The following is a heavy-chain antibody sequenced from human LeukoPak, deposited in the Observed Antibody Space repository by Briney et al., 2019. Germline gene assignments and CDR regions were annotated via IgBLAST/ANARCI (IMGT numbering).Heavy chain of an antibody. J-gene: IGHJ4*02. D-gene: IGHD4-23*01. CDR2: INARNGNT. Sequence: PGGSLRLSCAASGFTFSSYAMHWVRQAPGQRLEWMGWINARNGNTKYSQKFQGRVTITRDTSASTAYMELSSLRSEDTAVYYCARDWLNSRDYWGQGTLVTVSS. CDR1: GFTFSSYA. V-gene: IGHV1-3*01. CDR3: ARDWLNSRDY.